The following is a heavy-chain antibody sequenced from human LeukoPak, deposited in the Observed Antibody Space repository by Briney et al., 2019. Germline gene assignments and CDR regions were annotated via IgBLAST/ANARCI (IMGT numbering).Heavy chain of an antibody. V-gene: IGHV3-23*01. CDR2: ISGPGGRT. Sequence: GGSLRLSCAASGFTFSDYAMSWVRQAPGKGLEWVSTISGPGGRTYYADSVKGRFTISRDDSKNTLYLQMNSLSAVDTAVFYCAKWSSNWGYYYYYYGMDVWGQGTTVTVSS. D-gene: IGHD6-13*01. CDR1: GFTFSDYA. CDR3: AKWSSNWGYYYYYYGMDV. J-gene: IGHJ6*02.